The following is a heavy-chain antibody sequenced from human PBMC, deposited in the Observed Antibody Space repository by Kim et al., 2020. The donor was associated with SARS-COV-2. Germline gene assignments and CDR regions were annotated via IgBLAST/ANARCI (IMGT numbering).Heavy chain of an antibody. D-gene: IGHD4-17*01. J-gene: IGHJ4*02. CDR2: INHSGST. Sequence: SETLSLTCAVYGGSFSGYYWSWIRQPPGKGLEWIGEINHSGSTNYNPSLKSRVTISVDTSKNQFSLKLSSVTAADTAVYYCARGYGEGVGFDYWGQGTLVTVSS. V-gene: IGHV4-34*01. CDR1: GGSFSGYY. CDR3: ARGYGEGVGFDY.